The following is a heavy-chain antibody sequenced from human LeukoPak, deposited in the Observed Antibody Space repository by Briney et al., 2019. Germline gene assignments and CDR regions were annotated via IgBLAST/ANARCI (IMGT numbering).Heavy chain of an antibody. J-gene: IGHJ4*02. CDR1: GFTFSTYA. D-gene: IGHD2-15*01. Sequence: GGSLRLSCAASGFTFSTYAMTWVRQAPGKGLEWVSVISGSGGTTYYADSVKGRFTLSRDSSKNTVFLQMNSLRAEDTAVYYCAKSIGGVVVVAADYWGQGTLVTVSS. V-gene: IGHV3-23*01. CDR2: ISGSGGTT. CDR3: AKSIGGVVVVAADY.